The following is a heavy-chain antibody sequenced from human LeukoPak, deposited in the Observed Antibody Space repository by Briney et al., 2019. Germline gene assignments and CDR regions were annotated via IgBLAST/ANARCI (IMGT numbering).Heavy chain of an antibody. J-gene: IGHJ4*02. V-gene: IGHV4-30-2*01. D-gene: IGHD5-18*01. CDR1: GGSISSGGYS. CDR2: IYHSGST. CDR3: ARDRGYSYADY. Sequence: PSQTLSLTCAVSGGSISSGGYSWSWIRQPPGKGLEWIGYIYHSGSTYYNPSLKSRVTISVDRSKNQFSLKLSSVTAADTAVYYCARDRGYSYADYWGQRTLVTVSS.